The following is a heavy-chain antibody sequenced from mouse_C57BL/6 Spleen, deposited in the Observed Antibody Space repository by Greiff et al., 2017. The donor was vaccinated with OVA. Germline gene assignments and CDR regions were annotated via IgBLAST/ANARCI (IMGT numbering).Heavy chain of an antibody. J-gene: IGHJ1*03. CDR1: GFTFSSYG. Sequence: VQLKQSGGDLVKPGGSLKLSCAASGFTFSSYGMSWVRQTPDKRLEWVATISSGGSDTYYPDSVKGRFTISRDNAKNTLYLQMSSLKSEDTAMYYCAREEGSSYWYFDVGGTGTTVTVSS. CDR3: AREEGSSYWYFDV. D-gene: IGHD1-1*01. CDR2: ISSGGSDT. V-gene: IGHV5-6*01.